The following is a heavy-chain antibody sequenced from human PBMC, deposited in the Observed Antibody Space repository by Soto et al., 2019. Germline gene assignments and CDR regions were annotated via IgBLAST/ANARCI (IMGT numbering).Heavy chain of an antibody. V-gene: IGHV1-46*01. J-gene: IGHJ3*01. CDR3: ARAGRATGGYHX. D-gene: IGHD3-3*01. CDR1: GYIFTRYY. Sequence: ASVKVSCKASGYIFTRYYMHWVRQAPGQGLEWMGIINPSGGSTSYAQKFQGRVTMTRDTSTRTVYMELSSLRYEDTAVYYCARAGRATGGYHXWGQATMVTVS. CDR2: INPSGGST.